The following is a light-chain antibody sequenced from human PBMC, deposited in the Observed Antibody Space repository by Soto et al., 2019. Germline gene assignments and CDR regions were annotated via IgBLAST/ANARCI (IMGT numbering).Light chain of an antibody. V-gene: IGLV2-14*01. Sequence: QSVLTQPASVSGSPGQSITISCTGTSSDVGGYNYVSWYQQHPGKAPKLMIYEVSNRPSGVYNRFSGSKSGNTASLTISGLQAEGEADYYCSSYTSGSTWVFGGGTKLTVL. J-gene: IGLJ3*02. CDR2: EVS. CDR3: SSYTSGSTWV. CDR1: SSDVGGYNY.